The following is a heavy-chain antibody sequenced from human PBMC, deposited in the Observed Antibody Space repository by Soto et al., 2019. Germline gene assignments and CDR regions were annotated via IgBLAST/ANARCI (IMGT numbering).Heavy chain of an antibody. V-gene: IGHV3-48*03. CDR3: ARDQEAGSFFPYYFGMDV. J-gene: IGHJ6*02. CDR2: ISSSGSTI. Sequence: GGSLRLSCATSGFTFSSYEMNWVRQAPGKGLEWVSYISSSGSTIYYADSVKGRFTISRDNAKNSLYLQMDSLRAEDTAVYYCARDQEAGSFFPYYFGMDVWGQGTTVTVSS. CDR1: GFTFSSYE. D-gene: IGHD6-13*01.